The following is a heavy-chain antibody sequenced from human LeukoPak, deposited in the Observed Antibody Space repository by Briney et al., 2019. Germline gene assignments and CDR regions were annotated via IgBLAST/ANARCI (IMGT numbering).Heavy chain of an antibody. CDR3: AKEARVYGSGSYPFYYNYMDV. D-gene: IGHD3-10*01. V-gene: IGHV3-43D*03. Sequence: GGSLRLSCAASGFTFSSYEMNWVRQAPGKGLEWVSLISWDGYYTYYADSVKGRFTISRDNSKNSLYLQMNSLRAEDTALYYCAKEARVYGSGSYPFYYNYMDVWGKGTTVTISS. J-gene: IGHJ6*03. CDR2: ISWDGYYT. CDR1: GFTFSSYE.